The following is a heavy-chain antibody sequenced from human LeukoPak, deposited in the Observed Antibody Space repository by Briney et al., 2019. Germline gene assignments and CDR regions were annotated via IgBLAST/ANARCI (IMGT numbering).Heavy chain of an antibody. J-gene: IGHJ4*02. CDR3: ARVRYRLAETYIDY. V-gene: IGHV1-2*02. D-gene: IGHD3-16*01. CDR2: INPNSGDT. CDR1: GYIFTRYY. Sequence: ASVKVSCKASGYIFTRYYMHWVRQAPGQGLEWMGWINPNSGDTNYAQEFQGRVTMTRDTSISTAYMELSRLTCDDTAVYYCARVRYRLAETYIDYWGQGTLVTVSS.